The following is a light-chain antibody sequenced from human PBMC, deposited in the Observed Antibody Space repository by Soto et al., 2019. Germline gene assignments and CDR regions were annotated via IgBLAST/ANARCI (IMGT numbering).Light chain of an antibody. Sequence: QSALTQPASASGSPGQSITISCTGISSDVGGYNYVSWYQQHPGKAPKLMIYEVSNRPSGVSNRFSGSKSGNTASLTISGLQAEDEADYYCSSYTSSSIDYVFGTGTKVTVL. CDR1: SSDVGGYNY. CDR2: EVS. J-gene: IGLJ1*01. CDR3: SSYTSSSIDYV. V-gene: IGLV2-14*01.